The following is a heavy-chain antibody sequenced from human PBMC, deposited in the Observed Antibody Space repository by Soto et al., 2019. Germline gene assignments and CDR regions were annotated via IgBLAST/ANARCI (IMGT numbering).Heavy chain of an antibody. J-gene: IGHJ4*02. CDR1: TDSMRTYS. CDR3: ARDDTTGLLEF. Sequence: QVQLQESGPGLVRPAETLSLICSVSTDSMRTYSWTWIRQSPGKGLEWIGYVYHTERTEYNPSLESRVTISIDTSKKQFSLQLTSVTAADTAVYFCARDDTTGLLEFWGQGTLVTVSS. V-gene: IGHV4-59*01. CDR2: VYHTERT.